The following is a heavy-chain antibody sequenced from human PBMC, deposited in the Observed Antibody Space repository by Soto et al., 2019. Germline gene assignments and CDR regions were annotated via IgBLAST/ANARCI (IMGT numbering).Heavy chain of an antibody. CDR3: ARSHPSIVAKSPFDY. J-gene: IGHJ4*02. CDR2: ISYDGSNK. Sequence: HPGGSLRLSCAASGFTFSSYAMHWVRQAPGKGLEWVAVISYDGSNKYYADSVKGRFTISRDNSKNTLYLQMNSLRAEDTAVYYCARSHPSIVAKSPFDYWGQGTLVTVSS. V-gene: IGHV3-30-3*01. D-gene: IGHD5-12*01. CDR1: GFTFSSYA.